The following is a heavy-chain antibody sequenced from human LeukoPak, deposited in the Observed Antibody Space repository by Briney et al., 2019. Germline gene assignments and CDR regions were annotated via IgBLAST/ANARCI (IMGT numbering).Heavy chain of an antibody. V-gene: IGHV3-11*06. D-gene: IGHD3-22*01. Sequence: GGSLRLSCAASGFKFSDYYMNWIRQAPGKGLEWVSQISKTSSYTNYADSVKGRFTISRDNAKNSLYLQMNSLRAEDTAVYYCARDRDYYDSSGYSDAFDIWGQGTMVTVSS. CDR2: ISKTSSYT. CDR1: GFKFSDYY. J-gene: IGHJ3*02. CDR3: ARDRDYYDSSGYSDAFDI.